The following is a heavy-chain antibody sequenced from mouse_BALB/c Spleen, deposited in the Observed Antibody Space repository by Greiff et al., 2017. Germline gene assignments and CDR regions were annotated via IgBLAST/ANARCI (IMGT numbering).Heavy chain of an antibody. Sequence: QVQLQQSGAELVRPGTSVKVSCKASGYAFTNYLIEWVKQRPGQGLEWIGVINPGSGGTNYNEKFKGKATLTADKSSSTAYMQLSSLTSDDSAVYFCARSHNFITTATFDYWGQGTTLTVSS. V-gene: IGHV1-54*01. D-gene: IGHD1-2*01. J-gene: IGHJ2*01. CDR3: ARSHNFITTATFDY. CDR2: INPGSGGT. CDR1: GYAFTNYL.